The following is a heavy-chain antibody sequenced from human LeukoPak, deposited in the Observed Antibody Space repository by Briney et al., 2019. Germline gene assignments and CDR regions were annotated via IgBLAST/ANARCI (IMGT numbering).Heavy chain of an antibody. CDR2: ISNDERNK. CDR1: GFNFHNFA. V-gene: IGHV3-30*04. D-gene: IGHD1-26*01. CDR3: AREIDRERAFDI. Sequence: HAGGSLRLSREASGFNFHNFAMHWVRQAPGKGLEWVAVISNDERNKYYTDSVKGRFTISGDNSKSTVYLQMNSLRPEDTAVYYCAREIDRERAFDIWGQGTMVTVSS. J-gene: IGHJ3*02.